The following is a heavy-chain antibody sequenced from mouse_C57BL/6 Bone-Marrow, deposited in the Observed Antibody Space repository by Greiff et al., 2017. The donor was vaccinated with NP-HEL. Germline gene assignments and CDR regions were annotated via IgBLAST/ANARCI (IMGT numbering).Heavy chain of an antibody. Sequence: EVKLVESGGGLVQSGRSLRLSCATSGFTFSDFYMEWDRQAPGKGLEWIAASRNKANDYTTEYSASVKGRFIVSRDTSQSILYLQMNALRAEDTAIYYCARGDYDPFAYWGQGTLVTVSA. CDR1: GFTFSDFY. CDR2: SRNKANDYTT. D-gene: IGHD2-4*01. J-gene: IGHJ3*01. V-gene: IGHV7-1*01. CDR3: ARGDYDPFAY.